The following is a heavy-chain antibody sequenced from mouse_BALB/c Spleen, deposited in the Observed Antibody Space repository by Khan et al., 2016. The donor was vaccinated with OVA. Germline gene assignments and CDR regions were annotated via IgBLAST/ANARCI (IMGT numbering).Heavy chain of an antibody. CDR1: GDSIPSGY. J-gene: IGHJ3*01. CDR2: MIYSGNT. CDR3: AISTYRYACAD. D-gene: IGHD2-14*01. V-gene: IGHV3-8*02. Sequence: EVQLQESGPSLVKPSQTLSLTCSVTGDSIPSGYWSWIRKFPGNKLEYMGYMIYSGNTYYNPSLKSRISITRHTSKNQYYLQLNSVTTEDTATYYWAISTYRYACADWGQGTLVTVAA.